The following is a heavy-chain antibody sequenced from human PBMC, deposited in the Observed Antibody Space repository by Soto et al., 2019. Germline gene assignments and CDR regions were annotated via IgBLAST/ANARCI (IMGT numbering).Heavy chain of an antibody. D-gene: IGHD3-3*01. CDR1: GYSFTSYW. V-gene: IGHV5-10-1*01. Sequence: PAASLRISCKGSGYSFTSYWISWVRQMPGKGLEWMGRIDPSDSYTNYSPSFQGHVTISADKSISTAYLQWSSLKASDTAMYYCARLGPNNYDFWSGYYGLGLGAFDIWGQGTMVTVSS. J-gene: IGHJ3*02. CDR3: ARLGPNNYDFWSGYYGLGLGAFDI. CDR2: IDPSDSYT.